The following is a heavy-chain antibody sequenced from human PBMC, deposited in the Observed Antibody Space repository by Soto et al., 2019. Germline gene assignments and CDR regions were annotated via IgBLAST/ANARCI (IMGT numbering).Heavy chain of an antibody. J-gene: IGHJ3*02. V-gene: IGHV3-30*18. D-gene: IGHD2-2*01. CDR3: AKDPKYCSSTSCYPVGAFDI. Sequence: QVQLVESGGGVVQPGRSLRLSCAASGFTFSSYGMHWVRQAPGKGLEWVAVISYDGSNKYYADSVKGRFTISRDNSKNTLYLQRNSLRAEDTAVYYCAKDPKYCSSTSCYPVGAFDIWGQGTMVTVSS. CDR1: GFTFSSYG. CDR2: ISYDGSNK.